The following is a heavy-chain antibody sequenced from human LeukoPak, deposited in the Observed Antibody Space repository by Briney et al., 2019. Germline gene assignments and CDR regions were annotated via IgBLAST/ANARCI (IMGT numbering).Heavy chain of an antibody. D-gene: IGHD3-10*01. CDR3: ARQLWFGDDPRYFDY. J-gene: IGHJ4*02. V-gene: IGHV4-34*01. CDR2: INHSGST. CDR1: GVSFSGYY. Sequence: SETLSLICAVYGVSFSGYYWSWIRQPPGRGLEWIGEINHSGSTNYNPSLKSRVTTSVDTSKNQFSLKLSSVTAADTAVYYCARQLWFGDDPRYFDYWGQGTLVTVSS.